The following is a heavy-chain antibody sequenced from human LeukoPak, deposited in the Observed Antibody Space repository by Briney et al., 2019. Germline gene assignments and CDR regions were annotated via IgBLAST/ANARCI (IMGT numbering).Heavy chain of an antibody. V-gene: IGHV4-39*01. CDR2: IYYSGST. Sequence: TSETLSLTCSVSGGSITGDNYYWGWIRQPPGKGLEWIGSIYYSGSTNYNPLFRSPVTISVDTSKNQFSLKLSSVTAADTAVYYCARHNPLELWFGSPKGWFDPWGQGTLVTVSS. D-gene: IGHD3-10*01. CDR1: GGSITGDNYY. J-gene: IGHJ5*02. CDR3: ARHNPLELWFGSPKGWFDP.